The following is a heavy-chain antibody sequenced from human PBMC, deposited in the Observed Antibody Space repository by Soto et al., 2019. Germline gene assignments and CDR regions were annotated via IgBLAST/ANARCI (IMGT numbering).Heavy chain of an antibody. D-gene: IGHD4-17*01. J-gene: IGHJ4*02. CDR2: IDYSGST. V-gene: IGHV4-39*07. CDR3: ARELNGDYDY. Sequence: PSETLSLTCTVSGDSISSSGYYWAWIRQPPGKGLEWIGNIDYSGSTYYNPSLKSRVAFSVDTSKNQFSLKLSSVTAADTAVYYCARELNGDYDYWGQGTLVTSPQ. CDR1: GDSISSSGYY.